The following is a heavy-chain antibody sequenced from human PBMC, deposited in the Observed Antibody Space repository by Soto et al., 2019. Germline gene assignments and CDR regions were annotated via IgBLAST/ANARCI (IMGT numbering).Heavy chain of an antibody. D-gene: IGHD6-13*01. J-gene: IGHJ6*02. CDR1: GYSIGGGYY. Sequence: SETLSLTCAVSGYSIGGGYYWAWIRQSPGKGLEWIGSIYHAGSVYYNPSLNGRVALSMDTSKNHFSLKLTSVTAADTAVYYCASGYSSSWYEYYYYYYGMDVWGQGTTVTVSS. V-gene: IGHV4-38-2*01. CDR3: ASGYSSSWYEYYYYYYGMDV. CDR2: IYHAGSV.